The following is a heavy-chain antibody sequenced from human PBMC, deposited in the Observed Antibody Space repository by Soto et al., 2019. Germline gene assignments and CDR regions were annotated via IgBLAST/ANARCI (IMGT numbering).Heavy chain of an antibody. V-gene: IGHV3-30-3*01. CDR3: ARPPSGSYYYYYYGMDV. J-gene: IGHJ6*02. Sequence: QVQLVESGGGVVQHGRSLRLSCAASGFTFSSYAMHWVRQAPGKGLEWVAVISYDGSNKYYADSVKGRFTISRDNSKNTLYLQMNSLRAEDTAVYYCARPPSGSYYYYYYGMDVWGQGTTVTVSS. CDR2: ISYDGSNK. D-gene: IGHD1-26*01. CDR1: GFTFSSYA.